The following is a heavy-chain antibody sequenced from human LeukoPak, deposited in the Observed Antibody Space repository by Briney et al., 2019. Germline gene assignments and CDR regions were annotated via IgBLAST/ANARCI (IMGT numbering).Heavy chain of an antibody. V-gene: IGHV5-51*01. CDR2: SYPGDSDT. CDR3: ARLPHYYGSGSYYHNPDY. Sequence: GESLKISCKGSGYSFTSYWIGWVRQMPGKGLEWMGISYPGDSDTRYSPSFQGQVTISADKSISTAYLQWSSLKASDTAMYYCARLPHYYGSGSYYHNPDYWGQGTLVTVSS. D-gene: IGHD3-10*01. CDR1: GYSFTSYW. J-gene: IGHJ4*02.